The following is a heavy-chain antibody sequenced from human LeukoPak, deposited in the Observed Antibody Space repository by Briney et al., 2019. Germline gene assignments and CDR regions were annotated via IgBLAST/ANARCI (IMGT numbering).Heavy chain of an antibody. CDR2: ISASGANR. J-gene: IGHJ4*02. D-gene: IGHD2-2*01. CDR3: AKLQSVVIPAAMLGFDY. V-gene: IGHV3-23*01. CDR1: GFTFNRYG. Sequence: GGSLRLSCAASGFTFNRYGMSWVRQAPGKGLEWVSGISASGANRYYADSAKGRFTISRDNSRDTLSVQINSLRAEDTAVYYCAKLQSVVIPAAMLGFDYWGQGILVTVSS.